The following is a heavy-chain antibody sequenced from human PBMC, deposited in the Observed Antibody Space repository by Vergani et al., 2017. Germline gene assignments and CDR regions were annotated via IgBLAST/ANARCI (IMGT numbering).Heavy chain of an antibody. D-gene: IGHD5-24*01. Sequence: EVQLLQSEGDVVQPGGSLRLSCVASGFTFSSHAMSWVRQGEGQGLEWVSSIKYTGDSTHYAYSVKGRFTISSYNSKNTLYLQMNSLRVEDTAVYYCGRGSDNYNWGQGTLVTVSS. CDR3: GRGSDNYN. CDR1: GFTFSSHA. CDR2: IKYTGDST. J-gene: IGHJ4*02. V-gene: IGHV3-23*01.